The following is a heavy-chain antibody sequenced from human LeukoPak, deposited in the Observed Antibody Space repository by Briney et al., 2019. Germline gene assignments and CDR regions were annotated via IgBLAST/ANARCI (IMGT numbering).Heavy chain of an antibody. CDR3: ARVVPAAMGNWFDP. V-gene: IGHV4-38-2*02. Sequence: SETLSLTCTVSGYSISSGYYWGWIRHPPGKGLEWIGSIYHRGSTYYNPSLKSRVTISVDTSKNQFSLKLSSVTAADTAVYYCARVVPAAMGNWFDPWGQGTLVTVSS. CDR2: IYHRGST. D-gene: IGHD2-2*01. CDR1: GYSISSGYY. J-gene: IGHJ5*02.